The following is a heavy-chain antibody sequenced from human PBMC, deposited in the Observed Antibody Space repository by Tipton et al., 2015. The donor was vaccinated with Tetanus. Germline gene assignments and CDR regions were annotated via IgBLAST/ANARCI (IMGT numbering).Heavy chain of an antibody. CDR3: ARDSSFGGVVLSDAFDF. D-gene: IGHD3-16*01. CDR1: GFTFSSYA. J-gene: IGHJ3*01. V-gene: IGHV3-53*01. Sequence: SLRLSCAASGFTFSSYAMSWVRQAPGKGLEWVSIIYSDGSTYYADSVKGRFTISRDNSKNTLYLQLNSLRAEDTAVYYCARDSSFGGVVLSDAFDFWGQGTMVTVSS. CDR2: IYSDGST.